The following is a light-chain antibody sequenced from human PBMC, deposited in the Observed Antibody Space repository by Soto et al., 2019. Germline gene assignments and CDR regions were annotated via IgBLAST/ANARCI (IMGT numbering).Light chain of an antibody. CDR2: AAS. CDR3: QQSYSIPST. J-gene: IGKJ2*01. CDR1: QSISNY. V-gene: IGKV1-39*01. Sequence: DIQMTQSPSSLSASVGDRVTITCRASQSISNYLNWYQQKPGKAPKLLTYAASRLQSGVPSRFSGSGSWTDFTLTISSLQAEAFATYYCQQSYSIPSTFGQGTKLEIK.